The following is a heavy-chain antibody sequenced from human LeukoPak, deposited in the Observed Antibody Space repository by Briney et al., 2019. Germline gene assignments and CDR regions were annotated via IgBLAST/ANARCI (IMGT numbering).Heavy chain of an antibody. J-gene: IGHJ4*02. V-gene: IGHV1-2*02. Sequence: ASVKVSCKASGYTFTGYYIHWVRQAPGQGLEWMGWINPNSGGTHYAQKFQGRVTMTRDTSISTAYMELSRLRSDDTAVYYCARDNNQYYFDYWGQGTLVTVSS. D-gene: IGHD1/OR15-1a*01. CDR3: ARDNNQYYFDY. CDR2: INPNSGGT. CDR1: GYTFTGYY.